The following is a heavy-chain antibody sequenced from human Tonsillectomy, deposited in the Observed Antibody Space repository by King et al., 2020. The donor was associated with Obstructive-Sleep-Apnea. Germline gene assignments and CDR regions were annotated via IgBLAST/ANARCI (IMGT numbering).Heavy chain of an antibody. CDR1: EFTFSTFA. CDR2: IGGSGSGGRT. V-gene: IGHV3-23*04. D-gene: IGHD6-19*01. Sequence: DVQLVESGGGLVQPGGSLRLSCAASEFTFSTFAMSWVRQAPGKGLQWVSTIGGSGSGGRTYYADSVKGRFTISRDNSKNSLYLQMNTLRTEDTAIYYCAKEGPISVAPWFYYGMDVWGQGTTVTVSS. CDR3: AKEGPISVAPWFYYGMDV. J-gene: IGHJ6*02.